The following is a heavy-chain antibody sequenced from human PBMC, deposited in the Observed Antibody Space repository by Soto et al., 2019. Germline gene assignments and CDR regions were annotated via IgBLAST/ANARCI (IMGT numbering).Heavy chain of an antibody. CDR3: ARGIWERSSDWYYFDS. V-gene: IGHV1-3*01. D-gene: IGHD6-19*01. J-gene: IGHJ4*02. Sequence: ASVKVSCKASGYNFANYAVNWVRQAPGQSLEWMGWVNAGNGHTKYSEKLQGRVTITRDASANTAYMELSSLRSEDTALYFCARGIWERSSDWYYFDSWGQGTRVTVSS. CDR2: VNAGNGHT. CDR1: GYNFANYA.